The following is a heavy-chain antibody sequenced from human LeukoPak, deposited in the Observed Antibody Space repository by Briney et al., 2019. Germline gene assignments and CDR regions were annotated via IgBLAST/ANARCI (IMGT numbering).Heavy chain of an antibody. D-gene: IGHD3-10*01. CDR2: ITSSSAYI. V-gene: IGHV3-21*01. CDR1: GFIFSNYA. J-gene: IGHJ4*02. Sequence: PGGSLRLSCAASGFIFSNYAMNWVRQAPGKGLEWVSSITSSSAYIYYADSVKGRFTISRDNAKNSLYLQMNSLRAEDTAVYYCARDQGILWFGEFLAFSDYWGQGTLVTVSS. CDR3: ARDQGILWFGEFLAFSDY.